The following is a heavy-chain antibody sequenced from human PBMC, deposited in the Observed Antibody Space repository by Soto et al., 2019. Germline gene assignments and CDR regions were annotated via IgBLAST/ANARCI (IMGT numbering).Heavy chain of an antibody. CDR1: GFTFSSYG. CDR3: AAGPYDFWSGYSSENY. D-gene: IGHD3-3*01. J-gene: IGHJ4*02. V-gene: IGHV3-30*03. CDR2: ISYDGSNK. Sequence: QVQLVESGGGVVQPGRSLRLSCAASGFTFSSYGMHWVRQAPGKGLEWVAVISYDGSNKYYADSVKGRFTISRDNSKNTLYLQMNSLRAEDTAVYYCAAGPYDFWSGYSSENYWGQGTLVTVSS.